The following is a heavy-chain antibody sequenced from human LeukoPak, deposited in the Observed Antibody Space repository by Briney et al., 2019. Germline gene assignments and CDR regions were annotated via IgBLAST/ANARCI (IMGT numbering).Heavy chain of an antibody. Sequence: ASVKVSCKASGYTFTGYYMHWVRQAPGQGLEWMGWINPNSGGTNYAQKFQGRVTMTRDTSISTAYMELSRLRSDDTAVYYCARDLFYGDYVDYWGQGTLVTVSS. CDR2: INPNSGGT. CDR3: ARDLFYGDYVDY. CDR1: GYTFTGYY. J-gene: IGHJ4*02. D-gene: IGHD4-17*01. V-gene: IGHV1-2*02.